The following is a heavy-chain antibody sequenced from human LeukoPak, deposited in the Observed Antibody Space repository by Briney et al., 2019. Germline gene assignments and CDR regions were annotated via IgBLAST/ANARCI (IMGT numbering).Heavy chain of an antibody. CDR1: GYTFTGYY. CDR2: INPNSGGT. J-gene: IGHJ3*02. CDR3: ARDDQWLVAGAFDI. Sequence: GASVKVSCKASGYTFTGYYMHWVRQAPGQGLEWMGWINPNSGGTNYAQKFQGRVTMTRDTSISTAYMELSRLRSDDTAVYYCARDDQWLVAGAFDIWGQGTMVTVSS. D-gene: IGHD6-19*01. V-gene: IGHV1-2*02.